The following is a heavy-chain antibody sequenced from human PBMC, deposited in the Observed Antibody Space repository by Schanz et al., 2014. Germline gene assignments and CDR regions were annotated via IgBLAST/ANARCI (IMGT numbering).Heavy chain of an antibody. D-gene: IGHD4-17*01. CDR2: ISSSGSYI. Sequence: VQLVESGGGVVQPGGSLRLSCAASGFIFSNYGMHWVRQALGKGLEWVSSISSSGSYIHYADSVKGRFTISRDNAKNTLYLQMNSLRAEDTAVYYCARPRFDYGEVDYWGQGTLVTVSS. CDR1: GFIFSNYG. CDR3: ARPRFDYGEVDY. V-gene: IGHV3-21*01. J-gene: IGHJ4*02.